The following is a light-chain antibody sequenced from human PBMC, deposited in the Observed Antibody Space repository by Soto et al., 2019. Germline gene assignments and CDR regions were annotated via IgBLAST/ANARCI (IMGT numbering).Light chain of an antibody. Sequence: SYELTQPHSMSVALGQTARITCGGNYIGSKNVHWYQQKPGQAPVLVIYRDNNRPSGIPERFSGSNSGNTATLTISRAQAGDEADYYCQVWDISTVVFGGGTKLTVL. CDR2: RDN. V-gene: IGLV3-9*01. CDR1: YIGSKN. J-gene: IGLJ2*01. CDR3: QVWDISTVV.